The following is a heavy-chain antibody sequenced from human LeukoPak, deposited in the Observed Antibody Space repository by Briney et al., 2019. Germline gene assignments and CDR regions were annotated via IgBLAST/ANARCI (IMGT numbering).Heavy chain of an antibody. CDR3: ARLCTIFGVHDAFDI. Sequence: SETLSLTCTVSGGSISSGDYYWSWIRQPPGKGLEWIGYIYYSGSTYYNPSLKSRVTISVDTSKNQFSLKLSSVTAADTAVYYCARLCTIFGVHDAFDIWGQGTMVTVSS. J-gene: IGHJ3*02. CDR2: IYYSGST. CDR1: GGSISSGDYY. V-gene: IGHV4-30-4*01. D-gene: IGHD3-3*01.